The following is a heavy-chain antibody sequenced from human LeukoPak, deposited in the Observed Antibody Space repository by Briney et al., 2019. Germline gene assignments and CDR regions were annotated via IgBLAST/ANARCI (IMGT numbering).Heavy chain of an antibody. V-gene: IGHV4-59*01. CDR3: ARDLLSTTGRLDY. Sequence: PSKTLSLTCTVSGGSISSYYWSWIRQPPGKGLEWIGYIYYSGSTNYNPSLKSRVTISVDTSKNQFSLKLSSVTAADTAVYYCARDLLSTTGRLDYWGQGTLVTVSS. CDR1: GGSISSYY. D-gene: IGHD1-1*01. CDR2: IYYSGST. J-gene: IGHJ4*02.